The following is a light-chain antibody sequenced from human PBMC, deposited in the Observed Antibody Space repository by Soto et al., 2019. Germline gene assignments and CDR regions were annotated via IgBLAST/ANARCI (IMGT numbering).Light chain of an antibody. Sequence: DIQMTQNPYSVSASEGDSVTITCRASRVISSWLAWYQQKPGKAPNLLIDAASNLQSGVPSPFSACGSGTDFTLTINNLQPEDFAPCYCQQSHTFPITLGQGTRLEI. CDR2: AAS. CDR3: QQSHTFPIT. CDR1: RVISSW. V-gene: IGKV1-12*01. J-gene: IGKJ5*01.